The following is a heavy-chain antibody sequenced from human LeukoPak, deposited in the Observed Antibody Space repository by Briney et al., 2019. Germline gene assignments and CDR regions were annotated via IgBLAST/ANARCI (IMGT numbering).Heavy chain of an antibody. D-gene: IGHD2-8*01. CDR1: GFTFSSYA. CDR3: AKGISFKAYCTNGVCYTPRYFDY. CDR2: ISGSGGST. V-gene: IGHV3-23*01. J-gene: IGHJ4*02. Sequence: GGSLRLSCAASGFTFSSYAMSWVRQAPGKGLEWVSAISGSGGSTYYADSVKGRFTISRDNSKNTLYLQMNSLRAEDKAVYYCAKGISFKAYCTNGVCYTPRYFDYWGQGTLVTVSS.